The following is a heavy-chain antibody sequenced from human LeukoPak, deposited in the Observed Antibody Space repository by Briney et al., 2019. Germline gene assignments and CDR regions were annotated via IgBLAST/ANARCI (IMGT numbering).Heavy chain of an antibody. J-gene: IGHJ4*02. CDR3: ARDSGLNYYDSSGYSYYFDY. CDR2: IWYDGSNK. CDR1: GFTFSSYG. V-gene: IGHV3-33*01. Sequence: GRSLRLSCAASGFTFSSYGMHWVRQAPGKGLEWVAVIWYDGSNKYYADSVKGRFTISRDNSKNTLYLQMNSLRAEDTAVYYCARDSGLNYYDSSGYSYYFDYWGQGTLVTVSS. D-gene: IGHD3-22*01.